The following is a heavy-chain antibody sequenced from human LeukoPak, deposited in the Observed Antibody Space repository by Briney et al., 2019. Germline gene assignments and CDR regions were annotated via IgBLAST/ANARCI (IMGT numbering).Heavy chain of an antibody. Sequence: KPSETLSLIRAVYGGSFSGYYWSWIRQPPGKGLECIGYIYYSGSTNYNPSLKSRVTISLDTSKNQFSLKMSSVTAADTAVYYCARLSYVAGTTGNYYFDYWGQGTLVTVSS. D-gene: IGHD6-19*01. V-gene: IGHV4-59*01. CDR2: IYYSGST. J-gene: IGHJ4*02. CDR1: GGSFSGYY. CDR3: ARLSYVAGTTGNYYFDY.